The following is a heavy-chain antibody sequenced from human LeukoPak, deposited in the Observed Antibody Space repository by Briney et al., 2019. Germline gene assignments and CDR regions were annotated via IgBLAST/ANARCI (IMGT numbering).Heavy chain of an antibody. J-gene: IGHJ4*02. CDR3: ARENWVIGGRGFDY. D-gene: IGHD2-15*01. Sequence: NSSETLSLTCTVSGGSISSGDYYWSWIRQPPGKGLEWIGYIYYSGSTYYNPSLKSRVTISVDTSKNQFSPKLSSVTAADTAVYYCARENWVIGGRGFDYWGQGTLVTVSS. CDR1: GGSISSGDYY. CDR2: IYYSGST. V-gene: IGHV4-30-4*01.